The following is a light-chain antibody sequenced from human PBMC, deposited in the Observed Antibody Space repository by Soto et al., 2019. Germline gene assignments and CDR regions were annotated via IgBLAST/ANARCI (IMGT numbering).Light chain of an antibody. J-gene: IGKJ2*01. V-gene: IGKV1-5*03. Sequence: DIQMTQSPSTLSASVGDRVTITCRAIQSVSSWLAWYQQKPGKAPKLLIYKASSLESGVPSRFSGSGSGTEFTLTISSLQPDDFATYYCQQYNNYPSYTFGQGTKLEIK. CDR2: KAS. CDR1: QSVSSW. CDR3: QQYNNYPSYT.